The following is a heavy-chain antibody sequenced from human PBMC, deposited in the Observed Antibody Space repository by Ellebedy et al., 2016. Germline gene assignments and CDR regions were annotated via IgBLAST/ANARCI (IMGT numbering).Heavy chain of an antibody. CDR1: GFSFSSYG. CDR2: IWYDGSNK. J-gene: IGHJ4*02. V-gene: IGHV3-33*01. Sequence: GGSLRLXCAASGFSFSSYGMYWVHQAPGKGLEWVAVIWYDGSNKYYADSVKGRFTISRDNSKNTLYLQMNSLRAEDTALYYCAREGGIFGLDYWGQGTLVTVSS. D-gene: IGHD3-3*02. CDR3: AREGGIFGLDY.